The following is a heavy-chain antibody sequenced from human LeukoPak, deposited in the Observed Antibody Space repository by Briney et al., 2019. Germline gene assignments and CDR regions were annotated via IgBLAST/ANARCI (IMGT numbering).Heavy chain of an antibody. D-gene: IGHD4-17*01. Sequence: SETLSLTCTVSGGSISSGDYYWSCIRQPPGKGLEWIGYIYYSGSTYYNPSLQSRVIISVDTSKNQFSLKLTSVTAADTAVYYCARALYSMTTVTTEYWFDYWGQGTLVTVSS. V-gene: IGHV4-30-4*01. CDR1: GGSISSGDYY. CDR3: ARALYSMTTVTTEYWFDY. CDR2: IYYSGST. J-gene: IGHJ4*02.